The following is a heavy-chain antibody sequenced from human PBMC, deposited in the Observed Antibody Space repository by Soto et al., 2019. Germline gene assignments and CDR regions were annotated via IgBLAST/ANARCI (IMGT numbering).Heavy chain of an antibody. CDR2: IYYSGST. V-gene: IGHV4-61*05. J-gene: IGHJ4*02. D-gene: IGHD3-16*01. CDR3: ARRSMILGGYYFDY. Sequence: PSETLSLTCTVSGGSISSSSYYWGWIRQPPGKGLEWIGYIYYSGSTNYNPSLKSRVTISVDTSKNQFSLKLSSVTAADTAVYYCARRSMILGGYYFDYWGQGTLVTVSS. CDR1: GGSISSSSYY.